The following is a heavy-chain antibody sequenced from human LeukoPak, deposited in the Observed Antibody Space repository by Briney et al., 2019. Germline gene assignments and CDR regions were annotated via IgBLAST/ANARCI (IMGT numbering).Heavy chain of an antibody. V-gene: IGHV3-21*01. J-gene: IGHJ4*02. Sequence: TGGSLRLSCAASGFTFSSYSMNWVRQAPGKGLEWVSSISSSSSYIYYADSVKGRFTISRDNAKNSLYLQMNSLRAEDTAVYYCASGRYSYGIFDYWGQGTLVTVSS. D-gene: IGHD5-18*01. CDR1: GFTFSSYS. CDR2: ISSSSSYI. CDR3: ASGRYSYGIFDY.